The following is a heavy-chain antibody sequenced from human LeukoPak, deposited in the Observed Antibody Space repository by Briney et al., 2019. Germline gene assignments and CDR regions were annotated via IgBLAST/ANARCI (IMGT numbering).Heavy chain of an antibody. V-gene: IGHV1-2*02. D-gene: IGHD1-26*01. Sequence: ASVKVSCKASGYTFTGYYIHWVRQAPRQGLEWMGWINPNSGGTNYAQKFQGRVTMTRDTSISTAYMELSRLRSDDTAVYYCARGGSHKLSSYDYWGQGTLVTVSS. CDR1: GYTFTGYY. J-gene: IGHJ4*02. CDR3: ARGGSHKLSSYDY. CDR2: INPNSGGT.